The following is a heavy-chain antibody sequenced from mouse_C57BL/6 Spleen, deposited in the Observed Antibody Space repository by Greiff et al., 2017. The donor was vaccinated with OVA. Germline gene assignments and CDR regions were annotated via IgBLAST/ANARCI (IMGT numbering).Heavy chain of an antibody. Sequence: VQLQQSGAELVRPGASVKLSCKASGYTFTDYYINWVKQRPGQGLEWIARIYPGSGNTYYNEKFKGKATLTAEKSSSTAYMQLSSLTSEDSAVYFCAREWYYGSKGLYAMDYWGQGTSVTVSS. CDR2: IYPGSGNT. J-gene: IGHJ4*01. V-gene: IGHV1-76*01. CDR3: AREWYYGSKGLYAMDY. CDR1: GYTFTDYY. D-gene: IGHD1-1*01.